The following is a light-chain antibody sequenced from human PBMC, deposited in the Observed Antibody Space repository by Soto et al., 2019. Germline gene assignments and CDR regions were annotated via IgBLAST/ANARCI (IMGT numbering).Light chain of an antibody. V-gene: IGLV2-14*01. J-gene: IGLJ2*01. CDR1: SSDIGAYKY. CDR2: EVS. Sequence: QSALTQPASVSGSPGQSITISCTGTSSDIGAYKYVSWYQHHPGKAPKLVISEVSNRPSGVSTRFSGSKSGNTASLTISGLQAEDEAQYYCSSYIRSTTLVIVGGGTKLTVL. CDR3: SSYIRSTTLVI.